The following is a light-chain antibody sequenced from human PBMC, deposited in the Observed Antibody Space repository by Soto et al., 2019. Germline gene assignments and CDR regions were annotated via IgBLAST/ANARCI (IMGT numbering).Light chain of an antibody. CDR3: SSYAGFNSFV. V-gene: IGLV2-8*01. CDR1: SSDVGAYNY. CDR2: EVT. J-gene: IGLJ1*01. Sequence: QSALTQPHSASGSPGQSVTISCTGTSSDVGAYNYVSWYQQHPGKAPKLLIYEVTNRPSGVPDRFSASKSGTTASLTVSGLQVEDEADYFCSSYAGFNSFVFGTGTKVTVL.